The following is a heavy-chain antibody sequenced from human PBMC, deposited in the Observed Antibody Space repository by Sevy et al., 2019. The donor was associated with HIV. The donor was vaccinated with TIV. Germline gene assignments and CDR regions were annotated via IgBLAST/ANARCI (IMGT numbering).Heavy chain of an antibody. CDR3: ASVLLWFGVIGGRWFDP. V-gene: IGHV1-69*13. CDR2: IIPIFGTA. J-gene: IGHJ5*02. D-gene: IGHD3-10*01. Sequence: ASVKVSCKASGGTFSSYAISWVRQAPGQGLEWMGGIIPIFGTANYAQKFQGRVTITADESTSTAYMELSSLRSEDTAVYYWASVLLWFGVIGGRWFDPWGQGTLVTVSS. CDR1: GGTFSSYA.